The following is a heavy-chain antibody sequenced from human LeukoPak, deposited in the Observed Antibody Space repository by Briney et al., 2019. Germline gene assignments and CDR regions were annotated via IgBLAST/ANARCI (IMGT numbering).Heavy chain of an antibody. CDR2: IWSDGSNK. Sequence: GGSLRLSCAASGFTFSSFGMHWVSQAPGKGLEWVAVIWSDGSNKYYADSVKGRFTISRDNSKNTLYVQMNSLRAEDTAVSYCARYSSGFLDSWGQGTLVTVSS. CDR1: GFTFSSFG. V-gene: IGHV3-33*01. J-gene: IGHJ4*02. CDR3: ARYSSGFLDS. D-gene: IGHD6-19*01.